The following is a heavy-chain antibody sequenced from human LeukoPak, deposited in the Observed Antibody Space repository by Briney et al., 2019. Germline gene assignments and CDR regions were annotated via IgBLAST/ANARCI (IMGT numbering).Heavy chain of an antibody. J-gene: IGHJ5*02. CDR2: ITSDGTST. V-gene: IGHV3-74*03. CDR3: AKDHYDYVWGTYRPTNWFDP. Sequence: GGSLRLSCAASEFSFSTTWMHWVRQPPGQGLVWVARITSDGTSTSYAESVKGRFTISRDNAKNSLYLQMNSLRAEDTAVYYCAKDHYDYVWGTYRPTNWFDPWGQGTLVTVSS. CDR1: EFSFSTTW. D-gene: IGHD3-16*02.